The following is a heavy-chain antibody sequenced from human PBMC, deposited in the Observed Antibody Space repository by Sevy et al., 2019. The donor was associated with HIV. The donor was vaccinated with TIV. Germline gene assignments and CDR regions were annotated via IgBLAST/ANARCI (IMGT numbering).Heavy chain of an antibody. CDR3: AKAPRGYSYASFFDY. D-gene: IGHD5-18*01. CDR2: ISYDGSNK. Sequence: GGSLRLSCAASGFTFTSYGMHWVRQAPGKGLEWVAVISYDGSNKYYADSVKGRFTISRDKSKNTPYLQMNSLRAEDTAVYYCAKAPRGYSYASFFDYWGQGTLVTVSS. CDR1: GFTFTSYG. J-gene: IGHJ4*02. V-gene: IGHV3-30*18.